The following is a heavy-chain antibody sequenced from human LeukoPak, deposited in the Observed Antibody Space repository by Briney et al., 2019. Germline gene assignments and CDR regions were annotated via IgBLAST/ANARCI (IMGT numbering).Heavy chain of an antibody. CDR1: GFTFSSYA. J-gene: IGHJ1*01. Sequence: PGGSLRLSCAASGFTFSSYAMSWVRQAPGKGLEWVSAISGSGGSTYYADSVKGRFTISRDNSKNTLYLQMNSLRAEVTAVYYCAKSYIVPALPLYFQHWGQGTLVTVSS. D-gene: IGHD2-2*01. V-gene: IGHV3-23*01. CDR2: ISGSGGST. CDR3: AKSYIVPALPLYFQH.